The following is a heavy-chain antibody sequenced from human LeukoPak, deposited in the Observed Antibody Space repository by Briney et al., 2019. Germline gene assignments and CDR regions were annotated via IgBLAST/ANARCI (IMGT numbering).Heavy chain of an antibody. CDR2: IGPGHET. Sequence: GGSLTLSCVASGFTFSNYDIHWVRQGLGKGLEWVSAIGPGHETYYADSVKGRFTIVRENAKNSLYLQMDSLRAGDTAVYFCVRGDLCREGIHCYYYGMDVRGQGTTVTVSS. D-gene: IGHD5-18*01. V-gene: IGHV3-13*01. CDR1: GFTFSNYD. CDR3: VRGDLCREGIHCYYYGMDV. J-gene: IGHJ6*02.